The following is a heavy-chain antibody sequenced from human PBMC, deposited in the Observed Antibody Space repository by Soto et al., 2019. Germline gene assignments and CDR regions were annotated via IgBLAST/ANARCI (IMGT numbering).Heavy chain of an antibody. CDR3: ARQAYRSPPFFETFFDY. CDR1: GYSFSSFW. J-gene: IGHJ4*02. V-gene: IGHV5-10-1*01. CDR2: IDPSDSYT. Sequence: GESLKISCKGSGYSFSSFWIHWVRQLPGRGLEWVGRIDPSDSYTSYSPSFQGHVTISIDESVTTAYLQWNSLQASDTATYYCARQAYRSPPFFETFFDYWGQGGLVTVSS. D-gene: IGHD3-3*01.